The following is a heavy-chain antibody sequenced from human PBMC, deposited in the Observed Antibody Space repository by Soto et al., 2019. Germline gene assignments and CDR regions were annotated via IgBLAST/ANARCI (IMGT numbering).Heavy chain of an antibody. Sequence: GGSLRLSCAASGFTFSSYAMSWVRQAPGKGLEWVSAISGSGGSTYYADSVKGRFTISRDNSKNTLYLQMNSPRAEDTAVYYCATRPGLNYYDSSGYYYEYFQHWGQGTLVTVSS. D-gene: IGHD3-22*01. V-gene: IGHV3-23*01. CDR1: GFTFSSYA. CDR2: ISGSGGST. CDR3: ATRPGLNYYDSSGYYYEYFQH. J-gene: IGHJ1*01.